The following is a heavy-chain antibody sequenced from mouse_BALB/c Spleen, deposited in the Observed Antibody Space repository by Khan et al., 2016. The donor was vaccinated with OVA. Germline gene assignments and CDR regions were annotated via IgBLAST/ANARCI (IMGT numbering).Heavy chain of an antibody. CDR3: GDHLTGSFAY. Sequence: EVQLVESGGDLVKPGGSLKLSCAASGFTFSSYSMSWVRQTPDKRLEWVASISSGGDYTYYPDSVQGRFTISRDNAKNTLYLQMSDLKSEDTAMYCCGDHLTGSFAYWGQGTLVTVSA. D-gene: IGHD4-1*01. J-gene: IGHJ3*01. CDR1: GFTFSSYS. V-gene: IGHV5-6*01. CDR2: ISSGGDYT.